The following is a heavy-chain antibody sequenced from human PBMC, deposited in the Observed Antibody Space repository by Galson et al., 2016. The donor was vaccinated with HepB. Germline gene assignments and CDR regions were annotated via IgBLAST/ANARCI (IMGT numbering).Heavy chain of an antibody. CDR3: ARDGGNLNGPRWFDP. CDR2: IFQSGST. Sequence: TLSLTCAISGGSTSSGRSSWSWIRQPPGKGLEWIGHIFQSGSTYYNPSLKSRATIFIDNSKNEFSLEVNSVTAADTAVYYGARDGGNLNGPRWFDPWGQGTLVTVSS. D-gene: IGHD1-14*01. V-gene: IGHV4-30-2*01. CDR1: GGSTSSGRSS. J-gene: IGHJ5*02.